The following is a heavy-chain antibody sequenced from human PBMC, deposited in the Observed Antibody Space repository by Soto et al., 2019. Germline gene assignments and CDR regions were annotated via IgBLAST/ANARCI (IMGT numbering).Heavy chain of an antibody. V-gene: IGHV1-3*01. Sequence: QVQLVQSGAEVKKPGASVKISCQASGYNFTRHGIQWVRQAPGQRLEWLGWINAGNGNTKYSQISQGRLTFTRDTSATTAYMALSSLRSEDTAMYSSARDNPDHYDRSVSSHVGDVFDIWGQGTMVTVSS. CDR1: GYNFTRHG. CDR3: ARDNPDHYDRSVSSHVGDVFDI. D-gene: IGHD3-22*01. J-gene: IGHJ3*02. CDR2: INAGNGNT.